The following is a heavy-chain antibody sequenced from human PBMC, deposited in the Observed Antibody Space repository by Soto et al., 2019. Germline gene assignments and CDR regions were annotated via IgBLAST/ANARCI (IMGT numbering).Heavy chain of an antibody. J-gene: IGHJ6*02. CDR3: ARALGEGDDIYYYGMDV. CDR1: GGTFSSYT. Sequence: ASVKVSCKASGGTFSSYTISWVRQAPGQGLEWMGRIIPILGIANYAQKVPGWVTITADKSTSTAYMELSSLRSEDTAVYYCARALGEGDDIYYYGMDVWGQGTTVTVSS. D-gene: IGHD2-21*02. CDR2: IIPILGIA. V-gene: IGHV1-69*02.